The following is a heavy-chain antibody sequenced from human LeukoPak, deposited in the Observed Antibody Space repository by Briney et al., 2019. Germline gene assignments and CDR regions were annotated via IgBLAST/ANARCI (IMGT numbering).Heavy chain of an antibody. V-gene: IGHV4-30-4*01. CDR2: IYYSGST. J-gene: IGHJ4*02. Sequence: SQTLSPTCTVSGGSISSGDYYWSWIRQPPGKGLEWIGYIYYSGSTYYNPSLKSRVTISVDTSKNQFSLKLSSVTAADTAVYYCARGYYDSSGYWALDYWGQGTLVTVSS. D-gene: IGHD3-22*01. CDR3: ARGYYDSSGYWALDY. CDR1: GGSISSGDYY.